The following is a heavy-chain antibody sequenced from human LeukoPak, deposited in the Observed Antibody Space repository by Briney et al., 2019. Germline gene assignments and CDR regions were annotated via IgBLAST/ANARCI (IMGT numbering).Heavy chain of an antibody. CDR3: ARDEMNGFLDY. D-gene: IGHD3-3*01. V-gene: IGHV4-59*01. CDR2: IYYSGST. CDR1: GGSISSYY. Sequence: PSETLSLTCTVSGGSISSYYWSWIRQPPGEGLEWIGYIYYSGSTNYNPSLKSRVTISVDTSKNQFSLKLSFVTAADTAVYYCARDEMNGFLDYWGQGTLVTVSS. J-gene: IGHJ4*02.